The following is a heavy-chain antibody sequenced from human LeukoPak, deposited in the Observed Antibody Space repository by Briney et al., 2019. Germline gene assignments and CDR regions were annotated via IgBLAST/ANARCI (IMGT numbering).Heavy chain of an antibody. CDR3: ASDQIAVPGKTLYYFDY. CDR1: GFTFSSYG. V-gene: IGHV3-30*02. CDR2: IRYDESNK. Sequence: GGSLRLSCAASGFTFSSYGMHWVRQAPGKGLEWVAFIRYDESNKYYAGSVKGRFTISRDNSKNTLYLQMNSLRAEDTAVYYCASDQIAVPGKTLYYFDYWGQGTLVTVSS. D-gene: IGHD6-19*01. J-gene: IGHJ4*02.